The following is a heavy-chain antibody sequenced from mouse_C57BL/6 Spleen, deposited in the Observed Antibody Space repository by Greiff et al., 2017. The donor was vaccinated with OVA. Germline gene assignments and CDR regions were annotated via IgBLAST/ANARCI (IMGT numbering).Heavy chain of an antibody. D-gene: IGHD1-1*01. CDR1: GYTFTSYW. CDR3: ARSGNGLDFDY. J-gene: IGHJ2*01. CDR2: IDPSDSET. V-gene: IGHV1-52*01. Sequence: QVQLKQPGAELVRPGSSVKLSCKASGYTFTSYWMHWVKQRPIQGLEWIGNIDPSDSETHYNQKFKDKATLTVDKSSSTAYMQLSSLTSEDSAVYYCARSGNGLDFDYWGQGTTLTVSS.